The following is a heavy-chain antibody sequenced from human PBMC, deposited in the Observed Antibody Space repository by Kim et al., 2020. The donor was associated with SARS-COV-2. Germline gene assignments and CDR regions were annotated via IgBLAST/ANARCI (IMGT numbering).Heavy chain of an antibody. CDR2: IYHSGST. D-gene: IGHD6-13*01. CDR1: GGSISSSNW. CDR3: AVLGGIAAAGKRDY. V-gene: IGHV4-4*02. J-gene: IGHJ4*02. Sequence: SETLSLTCAVSGGSISSSNWWSWVRQPPGKGLEWIGEIYHSGSTNYNTSLKSRVTISVDKSKNQFSLKLSSVTAADTAVYYCAVLGGIAAAGKRDYWGQGTLVTVSS.